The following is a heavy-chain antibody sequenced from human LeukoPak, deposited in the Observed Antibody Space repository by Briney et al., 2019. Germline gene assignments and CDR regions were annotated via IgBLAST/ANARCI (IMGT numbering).Heavy chain of an antibody. CDR1: GFTFREVS. Sequence: GGSLRLSCAASGFTFREVSLSWVRQAPGKGLEWVSNIRSNGVDTYYIDSVKGRFTISRDNSKNTLYLQMNSLRAEDTAVYYCAKGGYTTWFDPWGQGTLVTVSS. D-gene: IGHD2-15*01. CDR3: AKGGYTTWFDP. V-gene: IGHV3-23*01. J-gene: IGHJ5*02. CDR2: IRSNGVDT.